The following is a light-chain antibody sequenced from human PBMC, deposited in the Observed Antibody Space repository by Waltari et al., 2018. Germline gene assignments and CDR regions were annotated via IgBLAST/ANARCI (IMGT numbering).Light chain of an antibody. J-gene: IGLJ2*01. CDR1: TSDIGPYNY. V-gene: IGLV2-23*02. Sequence: QSALTQPASVSGSPGQSITISCPGTTSDIGPYNYVSWYQLHPGNFPKLIIYDVTKRPSGVSQRFSGSKSGNTASLTISGLQAEDEADYYCCSYADSRGVFGGGTTLTVL. CDR2: DVT. CDR3: CSYADSRGV.